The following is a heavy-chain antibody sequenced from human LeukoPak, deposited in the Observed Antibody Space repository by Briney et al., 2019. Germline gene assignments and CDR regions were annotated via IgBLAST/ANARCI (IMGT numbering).Heavy chain of an antibody. CDR1: GGSISSGDYY. CDR3: ARFYYGSSWSYFDF. J-gene: IGHJ4*02. V-gene: IGHV4-61*08. D-gene: IGHD6-13*01. CDR2: IYYSGST. Sequence: SETLSLTCTVSGGSISSGDYYWSWIRQPPGKGLEWIGYIYYSGSTNYNPSLKSRVTISVDTSRNQFSLKLSSVTAADTSVYFCARFYYGSSWSYFDFWGQGTLVTVSS.